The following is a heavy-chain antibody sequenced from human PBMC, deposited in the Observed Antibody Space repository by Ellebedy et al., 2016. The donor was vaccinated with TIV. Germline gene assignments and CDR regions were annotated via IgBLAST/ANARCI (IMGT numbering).Heavy chain of an antibody. Sequence: MPSETLSPTCTLSGASMSSGDYYWAWIRQSPGKGLEWIGSVRYSGDSYYNPSLQSRITISVDTSKNQSSLSLTSVTAADTALYFCARHRGFYSGWTFDYWGLGTLVTVSS. J-gene: IGHJ4*02. D-gene: IGHD5-12*01. CDR3: ARHRGFYSGWTFDY. CDR1: GASMSSGDYY. V-gene: IGHV4-39*07. CDR2: VRYSGDS.